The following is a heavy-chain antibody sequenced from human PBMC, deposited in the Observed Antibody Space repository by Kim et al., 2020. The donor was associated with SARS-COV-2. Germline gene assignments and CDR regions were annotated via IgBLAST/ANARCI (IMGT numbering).Heavy chain of an antibody. CDR1: GGSISSGSYY. Sequence: SETLSLTCTVSGGSISSGSYYWSWIRQPAGKGLEWIGRIYTSGSTNYNPSLKSRVTISVDTSKNQFSLKLSSVTAADTAVYYCARGFYYYGSGSYSGWFDPWGQGTLVTVSS. J-gene: IGHJ5*02. D-gene: IGHD3-10*01. CDR2: IYTSGST. V-gene: IGHV4-61*02. CDR3: ARGFYYYGSGSYSGWFDP.